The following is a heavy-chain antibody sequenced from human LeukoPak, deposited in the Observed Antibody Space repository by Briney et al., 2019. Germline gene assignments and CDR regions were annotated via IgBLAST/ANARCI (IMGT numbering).Heavy chain of an antibody. CDR1: GYIFTSYY. Sequence: GASVKVSCKASGYIFTSYYMHWVRQAPGQGLEWMGIINPSDGSTIYAQMFQGRVTMTRDTSTGTVYMVLTSLTSDDTAVYYCARAVSGSGSGWYKEYYYGMDVWGQGTTVTVSS. D-gene: IGHD6-19*01. CDR2: INPSDGST. CDR3: ARAVSGSGSGWYKEYYYGMDV. V-gene: IGHV1-46*01. J-gene: IGHJ6*02.